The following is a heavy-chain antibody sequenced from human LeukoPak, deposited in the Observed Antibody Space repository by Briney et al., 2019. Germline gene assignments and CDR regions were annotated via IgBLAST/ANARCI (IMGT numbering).Heavy chain of an antibody. CDR1: GFTVSSNY. Sequence: SGGSLRLSCAASGFTVSSNYMSWVRQAPGKGLEWVAFIRYDGSNKYYADSVKGRFTISRDNSKNTLYLQMNSLRAEDTAVYYCANGGIRYDILTGLPPTDAFDIWGQGTMVTVSS. V-gene: IGHV3-30*02. D-gene: IGHD3-9*01. CDR2: IRYDGSNK. CDR3: ANGGIRYDILTGLPPTDAFDI. J-gene: IGHJ3*02.